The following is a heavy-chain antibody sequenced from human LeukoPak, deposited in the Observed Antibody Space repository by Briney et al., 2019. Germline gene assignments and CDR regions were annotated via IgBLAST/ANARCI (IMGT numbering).Heavy chain of an antibody. CDR2: INHSGST. V-gene: IGHV4-34*01. J-gene: IGHJ4*02. CDR3: RGRNRRPFDY. Sequence: PSETLSLTCAVYGGSFSGYYWSWIRQPPGKGLEWIGEINHSGSTNYNPSLKSRVTISVDTSKNQFSLKLSSVTAADTAVYYCRGRNRRPFDYWGQGTLVTVSS. CDR1: GGSFSGYY. D-gene: IGHD3-16*01.